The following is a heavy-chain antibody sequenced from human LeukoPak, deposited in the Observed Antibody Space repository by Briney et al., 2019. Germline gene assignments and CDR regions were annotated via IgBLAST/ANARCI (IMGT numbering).Heavy chain of an antibody. CDR1: GFTFSSYS. Sequence: GGSLRLSCAASGFTFSSYSMNWVRQAPGKGLEWVSSINSSSSYIYYADSVKGRFTISRDNAKHSLYLQMNSLRAEDTAVYYCAREGMVRGVIGYYYYGIDVWGQGTTVTVSS. D-gene: IGHD3-10*01. V-gene: IGHV3-21*01. J-gene: IGHJ6*02. CDR3: AREGMVRGVIGYYYYGIDV. CDR2: INSSSSYI.